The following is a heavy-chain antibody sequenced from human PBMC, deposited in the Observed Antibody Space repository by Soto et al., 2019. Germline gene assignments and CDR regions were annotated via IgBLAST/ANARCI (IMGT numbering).Heavy chain of an antibody. CDR2: VNHSGST. CDR1: GGSFSGYY. CDR3: ARVVVVAATKGARTPTGAWFDP. D-gene: IGHD2-15*01. Sequence: PSETLSLTCAVYGGSFSGYYWSWIRQPPGKGLEWIGEVNHSGSTNYNPSLKSRVTISVDTSKNQFSLKLSSVTAADTAVYYCARVVVVAATKGARTPTGAWFDPWGQGTLVTVS. V-gene: IGHV4-34*01. J-gene: IGHJ5*02.